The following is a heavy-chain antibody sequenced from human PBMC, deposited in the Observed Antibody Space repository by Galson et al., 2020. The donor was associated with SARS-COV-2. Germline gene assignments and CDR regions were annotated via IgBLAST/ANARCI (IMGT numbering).Heavy chain of an antibody. CDR1: GGSISSGGYY. Sequence: SETLSLTCTVSGGSISSGGYYWSWIRQHPGKGLEWIGYIYYSGSTYYNPSLKSRVTISVDTSKNQFSLKLSSVTAADTAVYYCARARFGELSRSLYYYYGMDVWGQGTTVTVSS. CDR3: ARARFGELSRSLYYYYGMDV. V-gene: IGHV4-31*03. CDR2: IYYSGST. D-gene: IGHD3-10*01. J-gene: IGHJ6*02.